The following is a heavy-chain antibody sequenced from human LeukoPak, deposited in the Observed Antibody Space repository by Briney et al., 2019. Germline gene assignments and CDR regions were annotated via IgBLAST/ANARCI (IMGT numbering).Heavy chain of an antibody. CDR1: GGSISSYY. CDR3: ARGPGYNFAIDY. V-gene: IGHV4-59*01. CDR2: IYYSGST. D-gene: IGHD5-24*01. J-gene: IGHJ4*02. Sequence: SSETLSLTCTVSGGSISSYYWSWIRQPPGKGLEWIGYIYYSGSTNYNPSLKSRVTISVDTSKNQFSLKLSSVTAADTAVYYCARGPGYNFAIDYWGQGTLVTVSS.